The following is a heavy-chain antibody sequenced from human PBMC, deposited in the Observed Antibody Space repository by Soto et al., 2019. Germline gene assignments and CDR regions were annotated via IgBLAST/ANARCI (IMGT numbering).Heavy chain of an antibody. CDR1: GYTFTTYP. Sequence: QVQLVQSGAEVKKPGASVRVSCKASGYTFTTYPIHWVRQAPGQGLEWMGWIDAGNGYTKSSQRFQGRLTITRDTSATTAYMELSGLRSEDTAVYYCTAWFGEFFYTMDVWGQGTTVTVSS. V-gene: IGHV1-3*01. J-gene: IGHJ6*02. CDR3: TAWFGEFFYTMDV. D-gene: IGHD3-10*01. CDR2: IDAGNGYT.